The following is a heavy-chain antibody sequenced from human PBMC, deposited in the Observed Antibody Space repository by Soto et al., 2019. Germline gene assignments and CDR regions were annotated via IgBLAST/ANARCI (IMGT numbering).Heavy chain of an antibody. CDR3: ASLIVVVPAAPRAGGMDV. J-gene: IGHJ6*02. Sequence: VGSLRLSCAASGFTFSSYAMHWVRQAPGKGLEWVAVISYDGSNKYYADSVKGRFTISRDNSKNTLYLQMNSLRAEDTAVYYCASLIVVVPAAPRAGGMDVWGQGTTVTVS. CDR1: GFTFSSYA. CDR2: ISYDGSNK. D-gene: IGHD2-2*01. V-gene: IGHV3-30-3*01.